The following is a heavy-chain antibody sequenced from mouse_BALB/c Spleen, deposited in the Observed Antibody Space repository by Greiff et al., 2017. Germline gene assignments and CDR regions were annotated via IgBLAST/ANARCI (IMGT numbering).Heavy chain of an antibody. D-gene: IGHD2-12*01. CDR3: ARGGYSPAGSHDAMDD. CDR2: INPSTGYT. V-gene: IGHV1-7*01. Sequence: QVQLKQSGAELAKPGASVKMSCKASGYTFTSYWMHWVKQRPGQGLEWIGYINPSTGYTEYNQKFKDKATLTVDKSSSTAYIQLSSLTSEDSAVYYCARGGYSPAGSHDAMDDWGQGTSVTVSS. J-gene: IGHJ4*01. CDR1: GYTFTSYW.